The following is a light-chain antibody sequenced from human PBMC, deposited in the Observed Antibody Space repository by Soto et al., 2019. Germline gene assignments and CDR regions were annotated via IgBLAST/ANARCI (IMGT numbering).Light chain of an antibody. V-gene: IGKV1-5*03. CDR3: QQRSNWPLT. CDR2: KAS. Sequence: DIQMTQSPSTLSASVGDRVTITCRASQSISVWLAWFQQKPGNAPKLLIYKASTLESGVPSRFSGSGSGTEFTLTISSLEPEDFAVYYCQQRSNWPLTFGGGTKVDIK. CDR1: QSISVW. J-gene: IGKJ4*01.